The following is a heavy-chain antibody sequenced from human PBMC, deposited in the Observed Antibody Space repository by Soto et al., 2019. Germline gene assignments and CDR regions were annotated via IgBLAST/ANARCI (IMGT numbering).Heavy chain of an antibody. D-gene: IGHD1-26*01. V-gene: IGHV5-51*01. CDR3: ARLVGATTSGFHY. J-gene: IGHJ4*02. CDR1: GYSFITYW. Sequence: GESLKISCTASGYSFITYWIGWVRQMPGKGLEWLGVIYPGDSDSRYSPSFQGLVTISADKSVSTAYLQWSSLRASDTAMYYCARLVGATTSGFHYWGQGTLVTVSS. CDR2: IYPGDSDS.